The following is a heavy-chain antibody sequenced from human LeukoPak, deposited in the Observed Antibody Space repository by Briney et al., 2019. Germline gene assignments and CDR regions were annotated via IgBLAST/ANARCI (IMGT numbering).Heavy chain of an antibody. CDR1: GGSFSGFY. CDR2: INHSGNT. D-gene: IGHD3-22*01. Sequence: SDTLSLTCAVYGGSFSGFYWHWIRQSPGKGLEWIGEINHSGNTNYNPSLKSRVTISVDTSKNQFSLKLSSVTAADTAVYYCARGGRLFLPYWGQGTLVTVSS. V-gene: IGHV4-34*01. CDR3: ARGGRLFLPY. J-gene: IGHJ4*02.